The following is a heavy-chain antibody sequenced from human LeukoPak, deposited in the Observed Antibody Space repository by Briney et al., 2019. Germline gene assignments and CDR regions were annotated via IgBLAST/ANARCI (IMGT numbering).Heavy chain of an antibody. CDR2: ISSSSSYI. CDR3: ARADGYCSGGSCYNNYYYYYMDV. V-gene: IGHV3-21*01. CDR1: GFTFSSYS. Sequence: GGSLRLSCAASGFTFSSYSMNWVRQAPGKGLEWVSSISSSSSYIYYADSVKGRFTISRDNSKNTLYLQMNSLRAEDTAVYYCARADGYCSGGSCYNNYYYYYMDVWGKGTTVTVSS. D-gene: IGHD2-15*01. J-gene: IGHJ6*03.